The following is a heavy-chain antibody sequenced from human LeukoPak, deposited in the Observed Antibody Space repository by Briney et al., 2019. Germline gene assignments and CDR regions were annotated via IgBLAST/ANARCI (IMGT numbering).Heavy chain of an antibody. J-gene: IGHJ4*02. D-gene: IGHD4-11*01. CDR3: ARDNPYSCFDY. CDR2: IYSGGST. CDR1: GFTVSSNY. V-gene: IGHV3-66*01. Sequence: LGGSLRLSCAASGFTVSSNYMSWVRPAPGKGLEWVSVIYSGGSTYYADSVKGRFTISRDNSKNTLYLQMNSLRAEDTAVYYCARDNPYSCFDYWGQGTLVTVSS.